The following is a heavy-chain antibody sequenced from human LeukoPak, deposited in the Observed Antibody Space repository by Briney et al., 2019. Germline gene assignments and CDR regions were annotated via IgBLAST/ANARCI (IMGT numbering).Heavy chain of an antibody. D-gene: IGHD2-15*01. Sequence: GGSLRLSCVTSGFTFGDYYMSWVRQAPGRGLEWVSYIGTTTSYTKYADSVKGQFTISRDNAKNSLYLQMNSLGAEDTALYYCARGLYCSGGTCFKPLDFWGQGTLVTVSS. V-gene: IGHV3-11*06. CDR2: IGTTTSYT. CDR3: ARGLYCSGGTCFKPLDF. J-gene: IGHJ4*02. CDR1: GFTFGDYY.